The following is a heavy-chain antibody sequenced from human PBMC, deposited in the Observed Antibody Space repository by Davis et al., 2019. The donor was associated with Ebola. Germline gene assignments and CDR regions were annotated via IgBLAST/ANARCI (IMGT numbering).Heavy chain of an antibody. CDR1: GGTFSSYA. V-gene: IGHV1-69*05. Sequence: AASVKVSCKASGGTFSSYAISWVRQAPGQGLEWMGGIIPIFGTANYAQKLQGRVTMTTDTSTSTAYMELRSLRSDDTAVYYCARDHKFMITFGGVIGIEYWGQGTLVTVSS. D-gene: IGHD3-16*02. J-gene: IGHJ4*02. CDR2: IIPIFGTA. CDR3: ARDHKFMITFGGVIGIEY.